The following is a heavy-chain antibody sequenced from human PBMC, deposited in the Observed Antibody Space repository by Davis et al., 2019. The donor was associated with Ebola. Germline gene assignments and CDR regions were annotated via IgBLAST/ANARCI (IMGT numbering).Heavy chain of an antibody. Sequence: GESLKISCAASGFTFSSYSMNWVRQAPGKGLEWVSYISSTGSTIYYADSVKGRFTISRDNAKNSLYLQMNSLRDEDTAVYYCARGYYYGMDVWGQGTTVTVSS. CDR1: GFTFSSYS. V-gene: IGHV3-48*02. CDR2: ISSTGSTI. J-gene: IGHJ6*02. CDR3: ARGYYYGMDV.